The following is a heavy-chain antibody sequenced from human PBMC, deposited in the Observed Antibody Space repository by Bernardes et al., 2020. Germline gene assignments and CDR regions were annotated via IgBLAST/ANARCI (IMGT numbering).Heavy chain of an antibody. CDR1: GFIFSTYW. V-gene: IGHV3-74*01. CDR3: GRDLAGGRGS. CDR2: LNEDGSIT. Sequence: GGSLRPSCVVSGFIFSTYWMHWVRQAPGQGLEWVSRLNEDGSITTYADSVKGLFTISRDNAKNTLYLQMHSLGVEETATYNCGRDLAGGRGSWGQGTLVTVYS. J-gene: IGHJ4*02. D-gene: IGHD2-15*01.